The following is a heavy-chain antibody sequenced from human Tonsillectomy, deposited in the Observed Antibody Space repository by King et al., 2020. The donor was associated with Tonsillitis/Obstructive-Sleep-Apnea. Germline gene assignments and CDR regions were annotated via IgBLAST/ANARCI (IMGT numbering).Heavy chain of an antibody. CDR2: ISGRGDNT. J-gene: IGHJ4*02. V-gene: IGHV3-23*04. Sequence: VQLVESGGGLVQPGGSLRLSCAASGFTFSNYGMAWVRQGPGEGLEWVSDISGRGDNTYYTDSVKGRFTISRDNSKNTLYLQMNSLRAEDTALYYCAKLWSVGTADYWGQGTLVTVSS. D-gene: IGHD3-3*01. CDR3: AKLWSVGTADY. CDR1: GFTFSNYG.